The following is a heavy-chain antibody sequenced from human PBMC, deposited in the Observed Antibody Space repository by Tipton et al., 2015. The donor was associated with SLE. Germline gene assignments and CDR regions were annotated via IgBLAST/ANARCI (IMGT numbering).Heavy chain of an antibody. D-gene: IGHD1-1*01. Sequence: TLSLTCTVSGGSISRHYWSRIRQPPAKGLEWIGYIYYSGSTNYNPSLKSRVTISVDTSKNQFSLKLSSVTTADTALYYCARDARRQNGNECFDYWRQGSLVTDPS. J-gene: IGHJ4*02. CDR2: IYYSGST. CDR1: GGSISRHY. CDR3: ARDARRQNGNECFDY. V-gene: IGHV4-59*11.